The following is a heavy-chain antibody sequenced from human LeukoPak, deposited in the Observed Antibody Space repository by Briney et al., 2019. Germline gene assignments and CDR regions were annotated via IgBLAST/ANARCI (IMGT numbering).Heavy chain of an antibody. Sequence: PGGSLRLSCAASGFTFSSYGMHWVRQAPGKGLEWVAVIWYDGSNKYYADSVKGRFTISRDNPKNTLYLQMNSLRAEDTAVYYCARGVTRYCSSTSCYYFDYWGQGTLVTVSS. CDR3: ARGVTRYCSSTSCYYFDY. D-gene: IGHD2-2*01. CDR1: GFTFSSYG. V-gene: IGHV3-33*01. J-gene: IGHJ4*02. CDR2: IWYDGSNK.